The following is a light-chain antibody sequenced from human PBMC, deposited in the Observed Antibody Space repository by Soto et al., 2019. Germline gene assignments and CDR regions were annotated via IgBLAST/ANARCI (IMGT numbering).Light chain of an antibody. Sequence: DIQMTQSPSSVSASVGDRVTITCRASQDVSRWLAWYQQKPGKAPNLLIYAASSLQSGVPSRFSGSGSGTDFTLTISSLQPEDFATYYRQQTNSFPLTFGGGTKVEIK. CDR1: QDVSRW. CDR2: AAS. J-gene: IGKJ4*01. V-gene: IGKV1D-12*01. CDR3: QQTNSFPLT.